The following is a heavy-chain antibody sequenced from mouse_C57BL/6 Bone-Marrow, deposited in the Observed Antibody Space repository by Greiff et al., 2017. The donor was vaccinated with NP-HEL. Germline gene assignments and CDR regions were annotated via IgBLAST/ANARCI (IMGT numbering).Heavy chain of an antibody. CDR1: GYSFTDYN. D-gene: IGHD2-2*01. V-gene: IGHV1-39*01. CDR3: ASTRVTTDPAWFAY. Sequence: VQLKESGPELVKPGASVKISCKASGYSFTDYNMNWVKQSNGKSLEWIGVINPNYGTTSYTQKFKGKATLTVDQSSSTAYMQLNSLTSEDSAVCYGASTRVTTDPAWFAYGGQGTLVTVAA. CDR2: INPNYGTT. J-gene: IGHJ3*01.